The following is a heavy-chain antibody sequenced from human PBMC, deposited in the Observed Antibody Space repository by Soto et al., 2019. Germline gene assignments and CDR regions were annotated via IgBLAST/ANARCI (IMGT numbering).Heavy chain of an antibody. CDR3: ARVGPSNLPDVIDP. Sequence: SETLSLTCAVSGYSISSGYYWGWIRQPPGKGLEWIGSIYHSGSTYYNPSLKSRVTISVDTSKNQFSLKLSSVTAADTAVYYCARVGPSNLPDVIDPSGQGTLVNVSS. CDR2: IYHSGST. V-gene: IGHV4-38-2*01. J-gene: IGHJ5*02. CDR1: GYSISSGYY. D-gene: IGHD2-2*01.